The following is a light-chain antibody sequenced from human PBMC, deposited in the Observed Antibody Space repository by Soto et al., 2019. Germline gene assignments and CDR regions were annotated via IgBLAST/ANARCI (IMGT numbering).Light chain of an antibody. Sequence: QSVLTQPPSASGTPGQRGTISCSGSSSNIGSNSVYWYQQLPGTAPKLLIYSNNQRPSGVPDRFSGSKSGTSASLAISGLRSEDEAGYFCAAWDDSLSAVVFGGGTKLTVL. CDR3: AAWDDSLSAVV. J-gene: IGLJ2*01. CDR1: SSNIGSNS. V-gene: IGLV1-47*02. CDR2: SNN.